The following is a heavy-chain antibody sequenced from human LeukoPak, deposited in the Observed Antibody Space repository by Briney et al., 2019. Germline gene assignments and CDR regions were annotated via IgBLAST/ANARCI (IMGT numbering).Heavy chain of an antibody. V-gene: IGHV3-33*01. J-gene: IGHJ4*02. CDR1: GFTFSSYG. CDR3: ARDQYPLENGVCPSDY. D-gene: IGHD2-8*01. CDR2: IWYDGSNK. Sequence: GGSLRLSCAASGFTFSSYGMHWVRQAPGKGLEWVAVIWYDGSNKYYADSVKGRFTISRDNSKNTLYLQMNSLRAEDKAVYYRARDQYPLENGVCPSDYWGQGTLVTVSS.